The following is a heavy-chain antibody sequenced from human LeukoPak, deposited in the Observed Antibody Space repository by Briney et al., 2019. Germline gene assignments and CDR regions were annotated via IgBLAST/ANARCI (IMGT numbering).Heavy chain of an antibody. D-gene: IGHD6-19*01. V-gene: IGHV4-59*08. CDR1: GASISSYY. J-gene: IGHJ4*02. Sequence: PSEILSLTWTVSGASISSYYWSWIRQPPGGGLEWIGYIYYSGSTNHNPSLKSRVTISVDTSKNQFSPKLTSVTAADTAVYYCAGAKIGVAGFFDNWGQGTLVTVSS. CDR2: IYYSGST. CDR3: AGAKIGVAGFFDN.